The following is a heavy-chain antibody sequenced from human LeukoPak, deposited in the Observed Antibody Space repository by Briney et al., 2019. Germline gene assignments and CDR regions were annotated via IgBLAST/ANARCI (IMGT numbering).Heavy chain of an antibody. Sequence: PSDTLSLTCAVSGYSINLGFYWDWIRQPPGKGLEWIGTIFYTGVTYYNPSLESRLSLSVDTSKNQFSLKVNSVTATDTAVYYCARDRGGRTGYASGDFDFWGQGTLVTVSS. D-gene: IGHD3-9*01. CDR1: GYSINLGFY. CDR2: IFYTGVT. CDR3: ARDRGGRTGYASGDFDF. J-gene: IGHJ4*02. V-gene: IGHV4-38-2*02.